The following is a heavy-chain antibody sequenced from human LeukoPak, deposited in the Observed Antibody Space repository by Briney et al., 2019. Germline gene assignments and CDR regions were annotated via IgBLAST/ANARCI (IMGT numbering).Heavy chain of an antibody. CDR2: IAYDGSNT. D-gene: IGHD2-2*01. CDR3: AKDIGSTSLYNWFDP. Sequence: GGSLRLSCTVSGFTFSTYAMHWVRQAPGKGLEWVAVIAYDGSNTYYLDSVKGRFTISRDNSENTLYLQMSSLRAEDTAVYYCAKDIGSTSLYNWFDPWGQGTLVTVSS. J-gene: IGHJ5*02. CDR1: GFTFSTYA. V-gene: IGHV3-33*03.